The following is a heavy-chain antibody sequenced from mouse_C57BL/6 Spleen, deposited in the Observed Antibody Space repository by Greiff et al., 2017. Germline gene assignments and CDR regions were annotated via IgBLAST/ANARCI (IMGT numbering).Heavy chain of an antibody. D-gene: IGHD1-1*01. CDR1: GYTFTSYW. Sequence: VQLQQPGAELVRPGSSVKLSCKASGYTFTSYWMDWVKQRPGQGLEWIGNIYPSDSETHYNQKFKDKATLTVDKSSSTAYMPLSSLTSEDSAVYYCARSRGYGSSYYFDYWGQGTTLTVSS. J-gene: IGHJ2*01. CDR3: ARSRGYGSSYYFDY. CDR2: IYPSDSET. V-gene: IGHV1-61*01.